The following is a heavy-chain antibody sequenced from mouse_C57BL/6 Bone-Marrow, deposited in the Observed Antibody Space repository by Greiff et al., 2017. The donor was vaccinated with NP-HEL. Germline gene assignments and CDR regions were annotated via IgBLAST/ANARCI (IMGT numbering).Heavy chain of an antibody. CDR1: GFTFSSYG. V-gene: IGHV5-6*01. D-gene: IGHD1-1*01. CDR3: ARQYYYGRRAMDY. J-gene: IGHJ4*01. Sequence: VQLKESGGDLVKPGGSLKLSCAASGFTFSSYGMSWVRQTPDKRLEWVATISSGGSYTYYPDSVKGRFTISRDNAKNTLYLQMSSLKSEDTAMYYCARQYYYGRRAMDYWGQGTSVTVSS. CDR2: ISSGGSYT.